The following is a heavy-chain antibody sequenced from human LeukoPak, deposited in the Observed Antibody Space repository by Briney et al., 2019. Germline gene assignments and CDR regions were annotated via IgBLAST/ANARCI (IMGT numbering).Heavy chain of an antibody. D-gene: IGHD5-18*01. J-gene: IGHJ6*03. CDR3: ARVWIQLWRTFYYYYYMDV. CDR1: GFTFSSYW. Sequence: GGSLRLSRAASGFTFSSYWMSWVRQAPGKGLEWVANIKQDGSEKYYVDSVKGRFTISRDNAKNSLYLQMNSLRAEDTAVYYCARVWIQLWRTFYYYYYMDVWGKGTTVTVSS. V-gene: IGHV3-7*01. CDR2: IKQDGSEK.